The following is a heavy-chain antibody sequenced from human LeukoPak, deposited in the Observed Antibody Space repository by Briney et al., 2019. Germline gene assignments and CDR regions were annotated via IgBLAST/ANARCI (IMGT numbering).Heavy chain of an antibody. CDR1: GDSVSSNSAA. V-gene: IGHV6-1*01. CDR3: ARESPGSAARPPLSYYYYYYMDV. Sequence: SQTLSLTCAISGDSVSSNSAAWNWIRQSPSRGLEWLGRTYYRSKWYNDYAVSVKSRITINPDTSKNQFSLQLNSVTPEDTAVYYCARESPGSAARPPLSYYYYYYMDVWGKGTTVTVSS. CDR2: TYYRSKWYN. J-gene: IGHJ6*03. D-gene: IGHD6-6*01.